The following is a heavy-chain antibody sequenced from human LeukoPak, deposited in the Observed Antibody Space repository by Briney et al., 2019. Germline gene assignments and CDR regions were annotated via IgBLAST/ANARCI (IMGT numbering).Heavy chain of an antibody. D-gene: IGHD3-3*01. CDR3: AKFPLRFLEWFYGMDV. Sequence: GGSLRLPCAASGFTFSSYAMSWVRQAPGKGLEWVSAISGSGGSTYYADSVKGRFTISRDNSKNTLYLQMNSLRAEDTAVYYCAKFPLRFLEWFYGMDVWGQGTTVTVSS. CDR1: GFTFSSYA. J-gene: IGHJ6*02. V-gene: IGHV3-23*01. CDR2: ISGSGGST.